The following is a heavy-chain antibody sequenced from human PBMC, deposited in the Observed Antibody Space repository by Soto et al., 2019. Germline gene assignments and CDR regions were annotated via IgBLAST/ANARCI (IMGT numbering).Heavy chain of an antibody. Sequence: EVQLVETGGGLVQPGGSLRLPCAASGFTFSTYWMTWVRQPPGKGLEWVASINHDGSERYYEDSVRGRFTISRDNAKNILYLQMNSLRAEDTAEYYCVCRGNFFVYWGQGTLVTVSP. CDR1: GFTFSTYW. CDR2: INHDGSER. V-gene: IGHV3-7*03. D-gene: IGHD3-10*01. CDR3: VCRGNFFVY. J-gene: IGHJ4*02.